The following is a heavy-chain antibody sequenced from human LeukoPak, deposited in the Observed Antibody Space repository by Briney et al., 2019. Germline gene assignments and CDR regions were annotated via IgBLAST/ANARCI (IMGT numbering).Heavy chain of an antibody. V-gene: IGHV4-59*12. CDR3: AINVDTAFDY. J-gene: IGHJ4*02. CDR2: IYYSGST. Sequence: PSETLSLTCTVSGGSISSYYWSWIRQPPGKGLEWIGYIYYSGSTNYNPSLKSRVTMSVDTSKNQFSLKLSSVTAVDTAVYYCAINVDTAFDYWGQGTLVTVSS. D-gene: IGHD5-18*01. CDR1: GGSISSYY.